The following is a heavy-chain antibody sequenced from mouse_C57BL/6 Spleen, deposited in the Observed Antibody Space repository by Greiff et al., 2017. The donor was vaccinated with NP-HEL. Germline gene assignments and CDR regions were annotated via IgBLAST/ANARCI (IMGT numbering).Heavy chain of an antibody. Sequence: EVHLVESGPGLVKPSQSLSLTCSVTGYSITSGYYWNWIRQFPGNQLEWMGYISYDGSNNYNPSLKNRISITRDTSTYQFFLKLNSATTEDTATYYCEREGGYDDYAMDYWGQGTSVTVSS. D-gene: IGHD2-2*01. V-gene: IGHV3-6*01. J-gene: IGHJ4*01. CDR1: GYSITSGYY. CDR2: ISYDGSN. CDR3: EREGGYDDYAMDY.